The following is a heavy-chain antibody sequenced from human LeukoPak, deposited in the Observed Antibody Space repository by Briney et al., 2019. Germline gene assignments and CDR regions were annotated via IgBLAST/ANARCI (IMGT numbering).Heavy chain of an antibody. CDR3: ARDNSVGDVAWWFDP. D-gene: IGHD1-26*01. CDR1: GYSFTSHY. J-gene: IGHJ5*02. CDR2: INPSGSST. Sequence: ASVKVSCKASGYSFTSHYMHWVRQAPGQGLEWLGLINPSGSSTLYAQKFQGRVTMTRDMSTTTDYMELSSLRSEDTAVYYCARDNSVGDVAWWFDPWGQGSLVTVSS. V-gene: IGHV1-46*01.